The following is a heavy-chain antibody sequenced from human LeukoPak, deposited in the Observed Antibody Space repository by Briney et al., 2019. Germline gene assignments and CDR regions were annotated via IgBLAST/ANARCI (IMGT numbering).Heavy chain of an antibody. CDR3: ARWYYSGWGFDY. CDR2: IHDSGST. V-gene: IGHV4-59*08. Sequence: SETLSLTCAVSGGTISSYYWNWIRQPPGKGLEWIGYIHDSGSTKYNPSLKSRVAISVDTSKSQFSLKLSSVTAADTAVYYCARWYYSGWGFDYWGQGTLVTVSS. CDR1: GGTISSYY. J-gene: IGHJ4*02. D-gene: IGHD6-19*01.